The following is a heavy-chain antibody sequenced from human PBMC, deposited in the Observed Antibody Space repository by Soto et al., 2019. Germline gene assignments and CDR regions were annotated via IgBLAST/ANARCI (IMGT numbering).Heavy chain of an antibody. CDR2: TFYRSRWYS. J-gene: IGHJ4*02. Sequence: SQTLSLTCAISGDSVSTNSGAWNWIRQSPSRGLEWLGRTFYRSRWYSDYADSVKGRININSDTSKNQFSLQLSSVTPEDTAVYYCARAGSTMYRLHPHFDYWGQGTLVTVSS. CDR3: ARAGSTMYRLHPHFDY. D-gene: IGHD3-9*01. V-gene: IGHV6-1*01. CDR1: GDSVSTNSGA.